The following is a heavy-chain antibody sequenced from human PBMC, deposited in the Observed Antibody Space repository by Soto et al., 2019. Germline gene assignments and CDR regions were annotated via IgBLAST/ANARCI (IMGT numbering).Heavy chain of an antibody. D-gene: IGHD3-3*01. J-gene: IGHJ5*02. CDR3: ARGQRFSDSFDP. Sequence: PSETLSLTCTVSGGAISGYYWTWIRQPAGKGLEWIGRTYGSGGHNYNPSLKSRVDMSLDMSKNQFSLRLNYVTAADTAVYYCARGQRFSDSFDPWGQGTLVTVSS. V-gene: IGHV4-4*07. CDR1: GGAISGYY. CDR2: TYGSGGH.